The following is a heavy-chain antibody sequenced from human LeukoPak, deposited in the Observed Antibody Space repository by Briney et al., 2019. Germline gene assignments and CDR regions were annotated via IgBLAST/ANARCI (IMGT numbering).Heavy chain of an antibody. CDR2: ITASSSVM. V-gene: IGHV3-48*01. D-gene: IGHD3-10*01. J-gene: IGHJ4*02. CDR3: ATVPSFGC. CDR1: GFTFSSYS. Sequence: GGSLRLSCAASGFTFSSYSMMWVRQAPGEGRVWLSYITASSSVMKYADSVRGGFTIYRDSAKNSLYVQMKSLKTDGRSLFCCATVPSFGCWGQGTLVTVSS.